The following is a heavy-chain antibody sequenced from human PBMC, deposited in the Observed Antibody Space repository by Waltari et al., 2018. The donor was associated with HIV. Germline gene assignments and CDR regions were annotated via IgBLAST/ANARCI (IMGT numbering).Heavy chain of an antibody. CDR1: GGSISSSSYY. CDR2: IYYRGST. J-gene: IGHJ6*02. Sequence: QLQLQESGPGLVKPSETLSLTCTVSGGSISSSSYYWGWIRQPPGTGLEWIGSIYYRGSTYDNPSLKSRVTISVDTSKNQFSLKLSSVTAADTAVYYCARDLGAYYYDSSGYRYYYYGMDVWGQGTTVTVSS. CDR3: ARDLGAYYYDSSGYRYYYYGMDV. D-gene: IGHD3-22*01. V-gene: IGHV4-39*02.